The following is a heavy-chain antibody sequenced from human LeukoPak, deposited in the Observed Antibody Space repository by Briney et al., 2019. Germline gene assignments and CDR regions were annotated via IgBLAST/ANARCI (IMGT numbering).Heavy chain of an antibody. J-gene: IGHJ4*02. V-gene: IGHV1-2*02. CDR3: ARGDGTSWHGY. CDR1: GYTFTDNW. D-gene: IGHD6-13*01. CDR2: INTNSGAT. Sequence: AASVKVSCKASGYTFTDNWMHWVRQAPGQGLEWIGLINTNSGATSNAQSFQGRVTMTRDTSISTAYMELGRLRLDDTAVYYCARGDGTSWHGYWGQGTLVIVSS.